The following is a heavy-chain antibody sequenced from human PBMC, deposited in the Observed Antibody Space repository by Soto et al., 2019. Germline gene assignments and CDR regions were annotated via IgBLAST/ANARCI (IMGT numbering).Heavy chain of an antibody. V-gene: IGHV1-69*13. CDR3: AMEANYYDSSGYFARWFEP. Sequence: SVKVSCKASGGTFSSYAISWVRQAPGQGLEWMGGIIPIFGTANYAQKFQGRVTITADESTSTAYMELSSLRSEDTAVYYCAMEANYYDSSGYFARWFEPWGQGTRVTVSS. J-gene: IGHJ5*02. D-gene: IGHD3-22*01. CDR2: IIPIFGTA. CDR1: GGTFSSYA.